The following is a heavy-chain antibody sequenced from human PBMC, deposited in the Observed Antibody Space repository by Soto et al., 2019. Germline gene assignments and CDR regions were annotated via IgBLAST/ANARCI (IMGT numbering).Heavy chain of an antibody. CDR2: IYYSGST. CDR1: GGSISSGDYY. Sequence: QVQLQESGPGLVKPSQTLSLTCTVSGGSISSGDYYWSWIRQPPGKGLEWIGYIYYSGSTYYNPSLKGRVTISVDTSKNQFSLKLSSVTAADTAVYYCARDSGGSYPYYYGMDVWGQGTTVTVSS. J-gene: IGHJ6*02. D-gene: IGHD1-26*01. V-gene: IGHV4-30-4*01. CDR3: ARDSGGSYPYYYGMDV.